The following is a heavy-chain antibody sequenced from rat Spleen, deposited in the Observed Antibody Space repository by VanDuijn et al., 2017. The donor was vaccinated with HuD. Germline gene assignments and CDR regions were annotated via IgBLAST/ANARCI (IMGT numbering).Heavy chain of an antibody. CDR1: GFSLTSYG. CDR2: IWSGGST. CDR3: TGDRNHPGLTPYVMDA. J-gene: IGHJ4*01. Sequence: QVQLKESGPGLVQSSQTLSLTCTVSGFSLTSYGVSWVRQPPGKGLEWIGAIWSGGSTDYNSAFKSRLSISRDTSKSQVFLKMNSLQTEDTAIYFCTGDRNHPGLTPYVMDAWGQGASVTVSS. D-gene: IGHD1-4*01. V-gene: IGHV2-15*01.